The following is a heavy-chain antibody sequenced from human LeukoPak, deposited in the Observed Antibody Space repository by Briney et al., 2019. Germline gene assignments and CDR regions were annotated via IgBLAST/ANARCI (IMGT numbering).Heavy chain of an antibody. CDR1: GYTLTELS. V-gene: IGHV1-24*01. CDR3: ATVRAVAGPGVYYFDY. Sequence: GASVKVSCKVSGYTLTELSMHWVRQAPGKGLEWMGGFDPEDGETIYAQKFQGRVTMTEDTSTDTAYMELSSLRSEDTAVYYCATVRAVAGPGVYYFDYWGQGTLATVSS. CDR2: FDPEDGET. D-gene: IGHD6-19*01. J-gene: IGHJ4*02.